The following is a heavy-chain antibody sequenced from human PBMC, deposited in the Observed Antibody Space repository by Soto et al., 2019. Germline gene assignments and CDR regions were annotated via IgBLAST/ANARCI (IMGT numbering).Heavy chain of an antibody. CDR1: GFTFSTYW. V-gene: IGHV3-7*01. CDR2: LKQDGSET. D-gene: IGHD3-10*01. J-gene: IGHJ6*02. CDR3: ARGSGQRYYYYGMDV. Sequence: EVQLVESGGGLVQPGGSLRLSCEASGFTFSTYWMSWVRQAPGKGLEWVANLKQDGSETYYVDSVKGRFTISRDNAKNSLYLQMNSLRAEDTAVYYCARGSGQRYYYYGMDVWGQGTTVTVSS.